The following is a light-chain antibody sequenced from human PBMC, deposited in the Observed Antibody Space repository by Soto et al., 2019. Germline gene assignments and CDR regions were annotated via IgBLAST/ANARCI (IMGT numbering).Light chain of an antibody. CDR3: QQYDGDSRG. Sequence: DIQMTQSPSTLSASVGDRVTITCRASQSISIWLAWYQQKPGKAPKLLVYNAAYLESGVPSRFSGSGSGTEFTLTINSLQSDDCAIYYCQQYDGDSRGFGQGTKVELK. CDR1: QSISIW. CDR2: NAA. V-gene: IGKV1-5*01. J-gene: IGKJ1*01.